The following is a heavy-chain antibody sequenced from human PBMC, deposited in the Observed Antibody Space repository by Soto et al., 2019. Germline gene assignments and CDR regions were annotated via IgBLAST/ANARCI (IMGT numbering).Heavy chain of an antibody. J-gene: IGHJ4*02. CDR1: GGSITTYY. V-gene: IGHV4-59*01. D-gene: IGHD1-26*01. CDR3: ASVGATAEFDH. Sequence: SETLSLTCTVSGGSITTYYWSWIRQPPGKRLQWIGYMSFVGRTDYNPSLKSRVTISGDTSKNQFSLNLTSVTAADTAVYFCASVGATAEFDHWGRGSLVTVSS. CDR2: MSFVGRT.